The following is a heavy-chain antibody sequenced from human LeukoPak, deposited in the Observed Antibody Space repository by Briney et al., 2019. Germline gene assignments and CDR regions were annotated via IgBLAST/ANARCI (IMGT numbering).Heavy chain of an antibody. Sequence: ASVKVSCKASGYTFTSYDINWVRQATGQGLEWMGWMNPNSGNTGYAQKFQGRVTITRNTSISTAYVELSSLRSEDTAVYYCARGLTSIWSGYNYWGQGTLVTVSS. V-gene: IGHV1-8*03. CDR1: GYTFTSYD. D-gene: IGHD3-3*01. J-gene: IGHJ4*02. CDR3: ARGLTSIWSGYNY. CDR2: MNPNSGNT.